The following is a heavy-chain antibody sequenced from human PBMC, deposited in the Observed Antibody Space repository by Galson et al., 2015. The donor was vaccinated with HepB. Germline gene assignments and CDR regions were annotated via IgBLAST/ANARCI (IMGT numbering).Heavy chain of an antibody. Sequence: CAISGDSVSSNSASWNWIRQSPSRGLEWLGMTYYRSKWYYDYAVSVKSRMSINPDTSKNQFSLQLNSVTPEDTAVYYWSRGVLTWTGYDYGSFLDYWGQGSQVSVSS. V-gene: IGHV6-1*01. CDR1: GDSVSSNSAS. CDR2: TYYRSKWYY. D-gene: IGHD5-12*01. J-gene: IGHJ4*02. CDR3: SRGVLTWTGYDYGSFLDY.